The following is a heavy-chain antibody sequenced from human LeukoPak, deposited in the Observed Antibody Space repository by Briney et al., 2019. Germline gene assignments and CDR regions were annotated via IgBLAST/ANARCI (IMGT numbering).Heavy chain of an antibody. J-gene: IGHJ2*01. CDR2: ISSSSSYI. V-gene: IGHV3-21*01. CDR1: GFTFSSYS. CDR3: ARYNTEISAYWVNYYFDL. D-gene: IGHD3-22*01. Sequence: GGSLRLSCTASGFTFSSYSMSWVRQAPGKGLEWVSSISSSSSYIYYADSVKGRFTISRDNAKNSLYLQMNSLRAEDTAVYYCARYNTEISAYWVNYYFDLWGRGTLVTVSS.